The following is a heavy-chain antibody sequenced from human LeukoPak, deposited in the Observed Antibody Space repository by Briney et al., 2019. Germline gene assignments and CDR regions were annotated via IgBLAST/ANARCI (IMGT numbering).Heavy chain of an antibody. D-gene: IGHD1-26*01. CDR2: INWNGGST. V-gene: IGHV3-20*04. CDR1: GFTFDDYG. J-gene: IGHJ3*02. CDR3: GKGKWEQRPIVFNI. Sequence: GGSLRLSCAASGFTFDDYGMSWVRQAPGKGLEWVSGINWNGGSTGYADSVKGRFTISRDNAKNSLYLQMNSLRAEDTALYYWGKGKWEQRPIVFNIWGKGTRVT.